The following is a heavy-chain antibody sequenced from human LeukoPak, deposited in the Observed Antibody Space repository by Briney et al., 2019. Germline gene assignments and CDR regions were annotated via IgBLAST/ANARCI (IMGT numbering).Heavy chain of an antibody. Sequence: GGSLRLSCVVSGFTFSNYAMHWVRQAPGQAPGKGLEWVAVMSYDGSHEYYADSVKGRFTISRDNPKSTLYLQMNSLRPEDTAVYYCARDETPVNGYDSYDYWGQGTLVTVSS. D-gene: IGHD5-12*01. CDR2: MSYDGSHE. CDR3: ARDETPVNGYDSYDY. J-gene: IGHJ4*02. V-gene: IGHV3-30*04. CDR1: GFTFSNYA.